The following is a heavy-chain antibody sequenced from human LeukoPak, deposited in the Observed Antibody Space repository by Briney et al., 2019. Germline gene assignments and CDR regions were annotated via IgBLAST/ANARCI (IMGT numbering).Heavy chain of an antibody. D-gene: IGHD3-3*01. CDR2: ISAYSGNT. CDR1: GYTFNNYG. Sequence: ASVKVSCKASGYTFNNYGIIWVRQAPGQGLEWMGWISAYSGNTNYAQNLQGRVTMTTDTSTSTAYMELRSLRSDDTAVYYCARAPDDYDFWSGPFDYWGRGTLVTVSS. CDR3: ARAPDDYDFWSGPFDY. J-gene: IGHJ4*02. V-gene: IGHV1-18*01.